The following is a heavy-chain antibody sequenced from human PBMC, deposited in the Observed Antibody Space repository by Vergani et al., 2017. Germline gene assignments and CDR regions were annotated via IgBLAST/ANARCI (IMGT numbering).Heavy chain of an antibody. Sequence: QVQLQESGPGLVKPSQTLSLTCTVSGGSISSGSYYWSWIRQPAGKGLAWIGRIYTSGSTNYNPSLKSRVTISVDTSKNQFSLKLSSVTAADTAVYYCARRPSGGGSEGFFDYWGQGTLVTVSS. J-gene: IGHJ4*02. CDR1: GGSISSGSYY. CDR2: IYTSGST. V-gene: IGHV4-61*02. D-gene: IGHD2-15*01. CDR3: ARRPSGGGSEGFFDY.